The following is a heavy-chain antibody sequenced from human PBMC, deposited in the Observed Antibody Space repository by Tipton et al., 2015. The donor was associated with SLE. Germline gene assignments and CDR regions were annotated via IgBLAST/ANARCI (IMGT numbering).Heavy chain of an antibody. D-gene: IGHD3-10*01. J-gene: IGHJ2*01. Sequence: TLSLTCTVSGGSISGYYWSWIRQPPGKGLEWIGEINHSGSTNYNPSLKSRVTISVDTSKNQFSLKLTSVTAADTAVYYCARDRGAGYFDLWGRGTLVTVSS. CDR1: GGSISGYY. V-gene: IGHV4-34*01. CDR2: INHSGST. CDR3: ARDRGAGYFDL.